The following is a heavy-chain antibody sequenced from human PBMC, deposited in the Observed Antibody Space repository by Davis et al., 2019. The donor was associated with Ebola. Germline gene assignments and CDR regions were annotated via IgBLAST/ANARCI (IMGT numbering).Heavy chain of an antibody. CDR2: FGTGGNT. CDR1: GFTFSSYA. Sequence: PGGSLRLSCAASGFTFSSYAMSWVRLAPGKGLEWVSTFGTGGNTYYADSVKGRFAISRDNSRGTLYLQMNSLRVEDSAIYYCVKDSSNIWFDIWGQGTLVTVSS. D-gene: IGHD2/OR15-2a*01. J-gene: IGHJ3*02. V-gene: IGHV3-23*01. CDR3: VKDSSNIWFDI.